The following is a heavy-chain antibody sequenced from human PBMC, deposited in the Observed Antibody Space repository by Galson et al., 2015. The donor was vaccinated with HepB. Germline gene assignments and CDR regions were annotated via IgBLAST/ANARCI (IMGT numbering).Heavy chain of an antibody. J-gene: IGHJ2*01. CDR1: GYTFTTYY. CDR2: ITPSSGST. V-gene: IGHV1-46*01. D-gene: IGHD5-18*01. Sequence: SVKVSCKASGYTFTTYYVHWVRQAPGQGLEWMGIITPSSGSTSYAQKFQDRVTMTRDTSTSTVYMELNSLRSEDTAVYYCAREDTDMALQGHWYFDLWGRGTLVTVSS. CDR3: AREDTDMALQGHWYFDL.